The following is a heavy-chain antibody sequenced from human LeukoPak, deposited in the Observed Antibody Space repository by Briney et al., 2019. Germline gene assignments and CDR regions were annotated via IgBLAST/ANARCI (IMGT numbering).Heavy chain of an antibody. CDR3: AKGVNYYGSGSYSDY. D-gene: IGHD3-10*01. CDR1: GFTFSSYS. J-gene: IGHJ4*02. V-gene: IGHV3-21*04. CDR2: ISSSSSYI. Sequence: GGSLRLSCAASGFTFSSYSMNWVRQAPGKGLEWVSSISSSSSYIYYADSVKGRFTISRDNAKNSLYLQMNSLRAEDTAVYYCAKGVNYYGSGSYSDYWGQGTLVTVSS.